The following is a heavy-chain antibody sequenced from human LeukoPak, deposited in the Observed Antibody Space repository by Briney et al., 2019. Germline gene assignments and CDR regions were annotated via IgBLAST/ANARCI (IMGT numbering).Heavy chain of an antibody. CDR3: AREVGGNFDY. Sequence: ASVKVSCKASGGTFSSYAISWVRQAPGQGLEWMGGIIPIFGTANYAQKFQGRVTITADESTSTVYMELSSLRPEDTAVYYCAREVGGNFDYWGQGTLVTVSS. D-gene: IGHD1-26*01. CDR1: GGTFSSYA. V-gene: IGHV1-69*13. CDR2: IIPIFGTA. J-gene: IGHJ4*02.